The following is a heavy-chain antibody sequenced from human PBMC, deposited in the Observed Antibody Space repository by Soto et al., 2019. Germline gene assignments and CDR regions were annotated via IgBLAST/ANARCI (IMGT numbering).Heavy chain of an antibody. V-gene: IGHV1-69*06. D-gene: IGHD6-19*01. CDR2: IIPIFGTA. CDR3: AARSSSGWFTDFDY. Sequence: SVKVSCKASGGTFSSYAISWVRQAPGQGLEWMGGIIPIFGTANYAQKFQGRVTLTADKSTSTAYMELSSLRSEDTAVYYCAARSSSGWFTDFDYWGQGTLVTVSS. J-gene: IGHJ4*02. CDR1: GGTFSSYA.